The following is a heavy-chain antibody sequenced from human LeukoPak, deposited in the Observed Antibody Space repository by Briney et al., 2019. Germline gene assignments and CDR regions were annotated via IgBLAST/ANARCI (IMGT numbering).Heavy chain of an antibody. J-gene: IGHJ5*02. Sequence: GRSLRLSCAASGFTFSSYGVHWVRQAPGKGLEWVAVISYDGSNKYYADSVKGRFTISRDNSKNTLYLQMNSLRAEDTAVYYCAKESREVDISTGYYTAGFNWFDPWGQGTLVTVSS. D-gene: IGHD3-9*01. CDR2: ISYDGSNK. V-gene: IGHV3-30*18. CDR3: AKESREVDISTGYYTAGFNWFDP. CDR1: GFTFSSYG.